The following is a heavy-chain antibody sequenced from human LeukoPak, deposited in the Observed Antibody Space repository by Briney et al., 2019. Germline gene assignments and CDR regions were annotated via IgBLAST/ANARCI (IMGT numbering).Heavy chain of an antibody. CDR3: ARCTDYYYGMDV. J-gene: IGHJ6*02. CDR1: GGSISSYY. CDR2: IYYSGST. Sequence: SSETLSLTCTVSGGSISSYYWSWIRQPPGKGLEWIGYIYYSGSTNYNPSLKSRVTISVDTSKNQFSLKLSSVTAADTALYYCARCTDYYYGMDVWGQGTTVTVSS. V-gene: IGHV4-59*01.